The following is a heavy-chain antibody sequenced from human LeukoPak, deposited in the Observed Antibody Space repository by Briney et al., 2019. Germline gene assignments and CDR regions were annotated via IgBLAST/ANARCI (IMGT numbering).Heavy chain of an antibody. V-gene: IGHV3-33*01. D-gene: IGHD6-19*01. Sequence: GGSLRPSCAASGFSFSDYGMHWVRQAPGKGLEWVALLWYDGSNNYYADSVKGRFTISRDNSKNTLYLQMDSLRFEDTAVYYCARGHGSSGWPFDFWGQGTLVTVSS. J-gene: IGHJ4*02. CDR2: LWYDGSNN. CDR3: ARGHGSSGWPFDF. CDR1: GFSFSDYG.